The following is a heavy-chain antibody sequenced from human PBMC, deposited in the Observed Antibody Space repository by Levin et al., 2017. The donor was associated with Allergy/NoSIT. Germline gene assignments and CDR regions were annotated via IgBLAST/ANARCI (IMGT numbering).Heavy chain of an antibody. CDR1: GFSLSNSW. V-gene: IGHV3-15*01. CDR3: TTQFQW. Sequence: GGSLRLSCVASGFSLSNSWMNWVRQAPGKGLEWIARITSKPDGAASAYAAPRKVSITIWSDDSTNTQDLQMNSLKVEYAATYYCTTQFQWWGRGTLVTVSS. J-gene: IGHJ4*02. CDR2: ITSKPDGAAS. D-gene: IGHD6-19*01.